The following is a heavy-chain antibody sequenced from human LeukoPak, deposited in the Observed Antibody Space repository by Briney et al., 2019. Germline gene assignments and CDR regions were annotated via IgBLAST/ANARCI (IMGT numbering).Heavy chain of an antibody. J-gene: IGHJ5*02. D-gene: IGHD6-6*01. V-gene: IGHV3-21*01. CDR3: ARGSSNVAARNNWFDP. Sequence: PGGSLRLSCAASGFTFSGYDMNWVRQAPGKGLEWVSSISGSSSYIYYADSMKGRFTISRDNGKNSLYLQMNSLRAEDTAVYFCARGSSNVAARNNWFDPWGQGTLVTVSS. CDR2: ISGSSSYI. CDR1: GFTFSGYD.